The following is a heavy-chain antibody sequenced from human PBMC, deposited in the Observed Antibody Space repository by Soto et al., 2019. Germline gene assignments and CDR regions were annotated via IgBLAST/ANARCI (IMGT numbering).Heavy chain of an antibody. CDR2: INAGNGNT. CDR3: AMSIGYYLIVDY. D-gene: IGHD3-22*01. V-gene: IGHV1-3*05. Sequence: QVQLVQSGAEEKKPGASVKVSCKASGYTFTSYAMHWVRQAPGQRLEWMGWINAGNGNTKYSQKFQGRVTITRDTSASSAYMELSSLRSEDTAVYYCAMSIGYYLIVDYWCQGTLVTVSS. J-gene: IGHJ4*02. CDR1: GYTFTSYA.